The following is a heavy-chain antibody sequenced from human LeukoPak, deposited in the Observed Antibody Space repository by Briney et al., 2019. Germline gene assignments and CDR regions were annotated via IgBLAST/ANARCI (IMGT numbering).Heavy chain of an antibody. V-gene: IGHV1-3*01. CDR3: ARDLSLWFGEFTSDAFDI. J-gene: IGHJ3*02. CDR2: INAGNGNT. CDR1: GYTFTSYA. D-gene: IGHD3-10*01. Sequence: ASVKVSCKASGYTFTSYAMYWVRQAPGQRLEWMGWINAGNGNTKYSQKFQGRVTITRDTSASTAYMELSSLRSEDTAVYYCARDLSLWFGEFTSDAFDIWGQGTMVTVSS.